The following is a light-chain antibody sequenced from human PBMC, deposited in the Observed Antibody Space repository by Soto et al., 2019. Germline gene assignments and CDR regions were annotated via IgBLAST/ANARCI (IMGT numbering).Light chain of an antibody. CDR1: QSVDGN. V-gene: IGKV3-15*01. Sequence: EILMTQSPATLSVSPGERATLSCRASQSVDGNLAWYQQKPGQAPRLLIYGASTRATGISARFSGSGSGTEFTLTISILQSEDFVVYYCQQYNNWWTFGQGTKLEI. CDR2: GAS. J-gene: IGKJ1*01. CDR3: QQYNNWWT.